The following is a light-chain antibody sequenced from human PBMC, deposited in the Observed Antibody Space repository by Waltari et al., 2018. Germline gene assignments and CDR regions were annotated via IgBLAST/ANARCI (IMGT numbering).Light chain of an antibody. V-gene: IGKV1D-12*01. CDR1: QDLNSW. Sequence: DIQMTQSPSSVSASVGDRVTITCRASQDLNSWLAWYQQKPGQAPKLLIYTASTLHIGVPPRFSGSGSGTHFTLTISSLQPEDFATYYCQQYNSYPWTFGQGTKVEIK. CDR3: QQYNSYPWT. J-gene: IGKJ1*01. CDR2: TAS.